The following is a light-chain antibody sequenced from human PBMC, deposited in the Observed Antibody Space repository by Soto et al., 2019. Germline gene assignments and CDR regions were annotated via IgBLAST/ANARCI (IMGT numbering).Light chain of an antibody. Sequence: MQMAESPSTQSASVGERVSVRFRASQTIGSWLAWYQQKPGRAPKLLIFDASSLESGVPSRFRGNGSGTEFTLTISGLQPDDFETYYCQQSYSTPSFGPGTKVDIK. CDR1: QTIGSW. CDR2: DAS. CDR3: QQSYSTPS. J-gene: IGKJ3*01. V-gene: IGKV1-5*01.